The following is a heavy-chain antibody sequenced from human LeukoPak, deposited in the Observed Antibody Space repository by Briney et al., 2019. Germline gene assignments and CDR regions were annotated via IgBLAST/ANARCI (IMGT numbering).Heavy chain of an antibody. V-gene: IGHV5-51*01. D-gene: IGHD3-3*01. CDR1: GYSFTSYW. J-gene: IGHJ5*02. Sequence: GESLKISCKGSGYSFTSYWIGWVRQMPGKGLEWMGIIYPGDSDTTYSPSFQGQVTISADKSISTAYLQWSSLKASDTAMYYCARGHWSGYYKYWFDPWGQGTLVTVSS. CDR3: ARGHWSGYYKYWFDP. CDR2: IYPGDSDT.